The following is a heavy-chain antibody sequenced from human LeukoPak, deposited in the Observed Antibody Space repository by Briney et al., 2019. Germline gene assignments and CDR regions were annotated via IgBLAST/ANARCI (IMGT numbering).Heavy chain of an antibody. V-gene: IGHV4-34*01. Sequence: SETLSLTCAVYGGSFSGYYWSWIRQPPGKGLEWIGEINHSGSTNYNPSLKSRATISVDTSKNQFSLKLSSVTAADTAVYYCARGYEQQLVLRRGFDYWGQGTLVTVSS. CDR1: GGSFSGYY. CDR2: INHSGST. J-gene: IGHJ4*02. CDR3: ARGYEQQLVLRRGFDY. D-gene: IGHD6-13*01.